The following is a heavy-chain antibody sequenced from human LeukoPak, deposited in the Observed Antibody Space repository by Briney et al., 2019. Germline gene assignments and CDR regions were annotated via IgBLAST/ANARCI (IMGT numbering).Heavy chain of an antibody. D-gene: IGHD6-13*01. CDR3: ARGIAAAGQFRFDY. V-gene: IGHV4-59*01. J-gene: IGHJ4*02. Sequence: SETLSLTCTVSGGSLSSYYWSWIRQPPGKGLECIGFIYYTGSTNYNPSLKSRVTISVDTSKNQFSLKLSSVTAADTAVYYCARGIAAAGQFRFDYWGQGTLVTVSS. CDR1: GGSLSSYY. CDR2: IYYTGST.